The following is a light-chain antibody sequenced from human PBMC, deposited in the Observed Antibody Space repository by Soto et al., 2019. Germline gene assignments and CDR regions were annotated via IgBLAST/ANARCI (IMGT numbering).Light chain of an antibody. CDR2: GAS. V-gene: IGKV1-12*02. Sequence: DIQMTQSPSSVSASVGDRVTITCRASQGISSWLTWYQQKPGKAPKLLISGASRLQSGVPSRFSGSGSGTDFTLTISSVQPEDFATYYCQQTNGIPFTFGQGTRLEIK. J-gene: IGKJ5*01. CDR3: QQTNGIPFT. CDR1: QGISSW.